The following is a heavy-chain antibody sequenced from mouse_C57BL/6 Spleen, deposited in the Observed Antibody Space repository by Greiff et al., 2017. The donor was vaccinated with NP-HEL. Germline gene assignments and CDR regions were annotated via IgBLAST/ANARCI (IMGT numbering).Heavy chain of an antibody. J-gene: IGHJ4*01. CDR2: IYPGDGDT. V-gene: IGHV1-82*01. CDR1: GYAFSSSW. Sequence: QVQLKQSGPELVKPGASVKISCKASGYAFSSSWMNWVKQRPGKGLEWIGRIYPGDGDTNYNGKFKGKATLTADKSSSTAYMQLSSLTSEDSAVYFCARDTTVDYAMDYWGQGTSVTVSS. CDR3: ARDTTVDYAMDY. D-gene: IGHD1-1*01.